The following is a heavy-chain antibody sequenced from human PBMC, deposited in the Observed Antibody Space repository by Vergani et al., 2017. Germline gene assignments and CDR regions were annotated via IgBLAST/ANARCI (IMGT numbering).Heavy chain of an antibody. CDR1: GGTFSSYA. J-gene: IGHJ6*03. Sequence: QVQLVQSGAEVKKPGSSVKVSCKASGGTFSSYAISSLRQAPGQGLEWMGGIIPIFGTANYAQKFQGRVTITADESTSTAYMELSSLRSEDTAVYYCAREEPGIAARPVVGYYYYMDVWGKGTTVTVSS. D-gene: IGHD6-6*01. V-gene: IGHV1-69*12. CDR2: IIPIFGTA. CDR3: AREEPGIAARPVVGYYYYMDV.